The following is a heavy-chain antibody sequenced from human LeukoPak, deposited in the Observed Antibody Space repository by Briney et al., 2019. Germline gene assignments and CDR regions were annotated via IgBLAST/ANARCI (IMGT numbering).Heavy chain of an antibody. Sequence: GGSLRLSCAASGFTFRSYAMNWVRQAPGKGLEWVSYIGSSVDTIYYADSVKGRFTISRDNANNSLYLRMNSLRAEDTAVYYCATPISVAGTSMGDYWGQGTLVTVSS. D-gene: IGHD6-19*01. CDR2: IGSSVDTI. J-gene: IGHJ4*02. V-gene: IGHV3-48*03. CDR3: ATPISVAGTSMGDY. CDR1: GFTFRSYA.